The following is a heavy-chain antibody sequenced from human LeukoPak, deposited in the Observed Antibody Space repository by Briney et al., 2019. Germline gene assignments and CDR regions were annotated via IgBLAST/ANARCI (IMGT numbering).Heavy chain of an antibody. CDR1: GGSISSYY. J-gene: IGHJ6*02. V-gene: IGHV4-59*08. CDR3: ASLPYPYGMDV. CDR2: IYYSGST. Sequence: TPSETLSLTCTVSGGSISSYYWSWIRQPPGKGLEWIGYIYYSGSTNYNPSLKSRVTISVDTSKNQFSLKLSSVTAADTAVYYCASLPYPYGMDVWGQGTTVTVSS.